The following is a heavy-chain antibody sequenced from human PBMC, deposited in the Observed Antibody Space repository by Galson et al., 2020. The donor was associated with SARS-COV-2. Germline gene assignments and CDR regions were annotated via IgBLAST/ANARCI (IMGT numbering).Heavy chain of an antibody. CDR3: ARAVYSYDSTKYSYHYYGMDV. CDR1: GGSISSGSYY. D-gene: IGHD3-22*01. Sequence: SETLSRTCTVSGGSISSGSYYWNWIRQPAGKGLEWIGRIYTSGSTNYNPSLKSRVTMSVNTSKNQFSLKLSSVSAADTAVYYCARAVYSYDSTKYSYHYYGMDVWGQGTTVTVSS. CDR2: IYTSGST. J-gene: IGHJ6*02. V-gene: IGHV4-61*02.